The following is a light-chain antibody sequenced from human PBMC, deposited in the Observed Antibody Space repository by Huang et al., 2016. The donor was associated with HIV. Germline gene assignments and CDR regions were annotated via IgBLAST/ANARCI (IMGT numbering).Light chain of an antibody. CDR2: GAS. Sequence: EIVMTQSPATLSVSPGERATLYCRASQSVSNDLAWYQQKPGQPPRLFIYGASNRATGVPAGFSGSGSGTEFTLTISSLQSEDFAVYYCQQYNNWPWTFGPGTKVDFK. CDR3: QQYNNWPWT. V-gene: IGKV3-15*01. CDR1: QSVSND. J-gene: IGKJ1*01.